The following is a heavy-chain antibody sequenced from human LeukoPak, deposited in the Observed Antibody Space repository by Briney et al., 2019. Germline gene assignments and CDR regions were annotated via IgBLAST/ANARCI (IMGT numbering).Heavy chain of an antibody. D-gene: IGHD2-2*01. CDR1: GFTFSLYA. CDR2: INSGGDDI. V-gene: IGHV3-21*05. CDR3: ARDTIQPGLIDD. J-gene: IGHJ4*02. Sequence: GGSLRLPCPASGFTFSLYAMNWVRQAPGKGLEWISYINSGGDDIHYAASVKGRFTISRDDARNTLYLQLSSLRADDTAVYYCARDTIQPGLIDDWGQGTLVTVSS.